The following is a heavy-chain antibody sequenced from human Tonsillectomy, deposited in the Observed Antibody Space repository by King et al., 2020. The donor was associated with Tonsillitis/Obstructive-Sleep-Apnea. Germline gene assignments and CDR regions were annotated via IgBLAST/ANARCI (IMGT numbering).Heavy chain of an antibody. D-gene: IGHD1-1*01. V-gene: IGHV3-30*04. CDR3: AKGLPGSTGPQTNTPMDV. J-gene: IGHJ6*04. CDR2: ISYDGSFK. Sequence: VQLVESGGGVVQPGRSLRLSCAASGFTFSSYTMHWVRQAPGKGLEWVAVISYDGSFKYYADSVKGRFTISRDNSKNTLSLQMNSLRTEDTAVFYCAKGLPGSTGPQTNTPMDVWGKGPRSTVP. CDR1: GFTFSSYT.